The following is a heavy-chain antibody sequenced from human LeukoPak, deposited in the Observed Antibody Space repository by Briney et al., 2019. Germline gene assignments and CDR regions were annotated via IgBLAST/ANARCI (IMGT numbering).Heavy chain of an antibody. J-gene: IGHJ4*02. V-gene: IGHV1-2*02. CDR1: GYTFTGYY. Sequence: ASVKVSCKASGYTFTGYYIHWVRQAPGQGLELMGWINPNSASTNYTQKFHGRVTMTRDTSISKAYMELSRLRSDDTAVYYCARDATARDYSNSDYWGQGTLVTVSS. CDR3: ARDATARDYSNSDY. D-gene: IGHD4-11*01. CDR2: INPNSAST.